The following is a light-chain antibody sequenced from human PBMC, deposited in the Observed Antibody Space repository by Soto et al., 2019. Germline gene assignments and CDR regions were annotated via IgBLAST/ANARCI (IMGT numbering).Light chain of an antibody. V-gene: IGKV1-39*01. CDR1: QYINSY. Sequence: DIQMTQSPSSQSASVGDRVTITCRASQYINSYLNWYQQKPGKAPKLLIYAASSLQSGVPSRFSGSGSETDFTLTISSLQPDDFATYYCQQSFSTPRTFDQGTRLDI. J-gene: IGKJ1*01. CDR2: AAS. CDR3: QQSFSTPRT.